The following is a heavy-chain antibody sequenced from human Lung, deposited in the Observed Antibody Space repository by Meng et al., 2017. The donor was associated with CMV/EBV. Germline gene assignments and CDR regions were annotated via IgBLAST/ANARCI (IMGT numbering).Heavy chain of an antibody. Sequence: SGGSISSSDYYRSWIRQHPGKGLECIGYIYNSGSTYSNPSLRRRLSISIDTSKNQFSLKLNSVTAADTAVYYCARATGTGDDYFDYWGQGALVTVSS. V-gene: IGHV4-31*02. CDR2: IYNSGST. D-gene: IGHD7-27*01. CDR3: ARATGTGDDYFDY. J-gene: IGHJ4*02. CDR1: GGSISSSDYY.